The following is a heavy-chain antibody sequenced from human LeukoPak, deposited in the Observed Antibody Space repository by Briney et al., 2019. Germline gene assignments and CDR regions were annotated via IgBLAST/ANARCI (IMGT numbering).Heavy chain of an antibody. D-gene: IGHD3-16*01. V-gene: IGHV3-7*01. CDR2: IKQHGTEK. CDR1: GIMFSGYW. Sequence: GGSLRLSCTASGIMFSGYWMSWVRQAPGKGPEWVANIKQHGTEKYYVDSVKGRFTISRDDAKKSVYLRMNSLRAEDTAVYYCASDGGPFDHWGQGILVTVAS. CDR3: ASDGGPFDH. J-gene: IGHJ4*02.